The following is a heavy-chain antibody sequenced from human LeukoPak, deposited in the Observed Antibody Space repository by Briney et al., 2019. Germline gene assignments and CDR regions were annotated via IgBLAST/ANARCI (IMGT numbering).Heavy chain of an antibody. CDR1: GFTFRSYG. J-gene: IGHJ4*02. V-gene: IGHV3-33*08. D-gene: IGHD6-13*01. Sequence: SGGSLRLSCAASGFTFRSYGMHWVRQAPGKGLEWVAVIWYDGSNKYYADSVKGRFTISRDNSENTLYLQMNSLRAEDTALYYCASDGIAVDRGIGYFDYWGQGTLVTVSS. CDR3: ASDGIAVDRGIGYFDY. CDR2: IWYDGSNK.